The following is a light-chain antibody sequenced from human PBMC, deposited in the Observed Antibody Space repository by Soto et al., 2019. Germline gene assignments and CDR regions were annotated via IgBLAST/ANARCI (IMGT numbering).Light chain of an antibody. J-gene: IGKJ4*01. CDR1: QSISYW. CDR3: QQYDGYSALT. V-gene: IGKV1-5*03. CDR2: TAS. Sequence: DIQLTQSPSTLSASVGDRVTITCRASQSISYWLAWYQQKAGKAPKLLIYTASNLNSGVPSRFSGSGSGTEFTLTNSSLQPDDFATYHCQQYDGYSALTFGGGTKVEIK.